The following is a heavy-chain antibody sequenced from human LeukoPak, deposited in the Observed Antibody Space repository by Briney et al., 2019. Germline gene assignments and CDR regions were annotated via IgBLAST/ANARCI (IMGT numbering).Heavy chain of an antibody. Sequence: QSGGSLRLSCAASGFTFSNYWMSWVRQAPGKGLEWVANIKEDGSEKYYVDSVKGRFTISRDNSKNTLYLQMNSLRSEDTAVYYCATSGVVGATYDYWGQGTLVTVSS. CDR1: GFTFSNYW. CDR2: IKEDGSEK. J-gene: IGHJ4*02. V-gene: IGHV3-7*03. D-gene: IGHD1-26*01. CDR3: ATSGVVGATYDY.